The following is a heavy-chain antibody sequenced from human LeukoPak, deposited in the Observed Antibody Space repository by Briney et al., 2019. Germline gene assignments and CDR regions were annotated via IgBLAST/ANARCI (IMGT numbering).Heavy chain of an antibody. V-gene: IGHV3-7*01. CDR3: ARGRWEAGPLDY. D-gene: IGHD1-26*01. Sequence: GGSLRLSCAASGFTFDFSSSWMSWVRQAPGKGLEWVGNIQPDGSEQYPVDSVKGRFAISRDNAKNSLYLQMNSLRAEDTAVYYCARGRWEAGPLDYWGQGTLVTVTS. CDR1: GFTFDFSSSW. CDR2: IQPDGSEQ. J-gene: IGHJ4*02.